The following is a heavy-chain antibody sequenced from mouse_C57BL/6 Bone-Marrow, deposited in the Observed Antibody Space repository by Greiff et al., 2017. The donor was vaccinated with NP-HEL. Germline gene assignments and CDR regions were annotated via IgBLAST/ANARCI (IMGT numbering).Heavy chain of an antibody. Sequence: QVQLQQSGAELVRPGASVTLSCKASGYTFTDYEMHWVKQTPVHGLEWIGAIDPETGGTAYNQKCKGKAILTADKSSSTAYMELRSLTSEDSAAYYCTITTIPPFYSFDYWGQGTTLTVSS. CDR2: IDPETGGT. J-gene: IGHJ2*01. V-gene: IGHV1-15*01. D-gene: IGHD1-1*01. CDR3: TITTIPPFYSFDY. CDR1: GYTFTDYE.